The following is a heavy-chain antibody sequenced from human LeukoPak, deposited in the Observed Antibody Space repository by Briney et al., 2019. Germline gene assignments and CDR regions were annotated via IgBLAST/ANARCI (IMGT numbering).Heavy chain of an antibody. V-gene: IGHV3-23*01. CDR3: AKDTGSDTAFDDAFDI. D-gene: IGHD5-18*01. CDR2: ISGSGGST. J-gene: IGHJ3*02. Sequence: GGSLRLSCAASGFTFSSYAMSWVRQAPGKGLEWVSAISGSGGSTYYADSVKGRFTISRDNSKNTLYLQMNSLRAEDTAVYYCAKDTGSDTAFDDAFDIWGQGTMVTVSS. CDR1: GFTFSSYA.